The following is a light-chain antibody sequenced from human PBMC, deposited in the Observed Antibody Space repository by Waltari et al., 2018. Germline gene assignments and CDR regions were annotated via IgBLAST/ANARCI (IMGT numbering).Light chain of an antibody. J-gene: IGLJ3*02. CDR3: AAWDVSLNGLV. Sequence: QSVLTQPPSASGTPGQRITISCSGGSSNIGSTTVSWYQQLPGTAPKLLIYTPNQRPSGVPDRFSGSKSGTSASLAISGLQSEDEGNYYCAAWDVSLNGLVFGGGTKLTVL. CDR1: SSNIGSTT. V-gene: IGLV1-44*01. CDR2: TPN.